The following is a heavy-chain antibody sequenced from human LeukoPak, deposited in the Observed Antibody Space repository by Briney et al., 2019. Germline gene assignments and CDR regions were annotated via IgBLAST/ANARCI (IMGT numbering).Heavy chain of an antibody. D-gene: IGHD5-12*01. CDR1: GFSFSSYP. V-gene: IGHV3-23*01. Sequence: GGSLRLSCAPSGFSFSSYPMSWVRQAPGKGLEWVSGISGSGGITYYVDSVKGRFTISRDNSKNTLYLQMNSLRAEDTAVYYCAKEPLATATRYFHHWGQGTLVTVSS. CDR2: ISGSGGIT. J-gene: IGHJ1*01. CDR3: AKEPLATATRYFHH.